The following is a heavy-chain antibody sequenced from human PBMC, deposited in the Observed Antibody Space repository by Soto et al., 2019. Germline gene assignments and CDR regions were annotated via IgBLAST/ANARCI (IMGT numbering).Heavy chain of an antibody. D-gene: IGHD2-15*01. CDR3: VRGYCTTSPCSGDFQF. Sequence: ASVKGSCKAAGYRFTTYLIPWMRQTPVQGLEWMGMIHPSGDTGYAQKFRGRVTMTIDTSTTTAYMELRNLTSEDTAVYFSVRGYCTTSPCSGDFQFWGQGTLVTVSS. V-gene: IGHV1-46*01. CDR1: GYRFTTYL. CDR2: IHPSGDT. J-gene: IGHJ1*01.